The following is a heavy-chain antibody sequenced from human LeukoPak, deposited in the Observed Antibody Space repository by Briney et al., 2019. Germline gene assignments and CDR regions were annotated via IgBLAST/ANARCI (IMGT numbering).Heavy chain of an antibody. CDR2: VHFSGSL. CDR1: GGSISSPSYF. D-gene: IGHD3-10*01. V-gene: IGHV4-39*01. J-gene: IGHJ6*03. Sequence: SETLSLTCSVSGGSISSPSYFWGWIRQPPGRGLEWIASVHFSGSLYLNPSLKSRVTISIDTAKNQFSLKLSSVTAADTAVYFCARQLYISGSYYAPMDVWGKGTTVTIFS. CDR3: ARQLYISGSYYAPMDV.